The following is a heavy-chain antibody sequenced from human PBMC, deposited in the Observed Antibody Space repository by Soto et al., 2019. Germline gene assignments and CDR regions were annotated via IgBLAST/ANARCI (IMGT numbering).Heavy chain of an antibody. CDR2: MNPNSGNT. D-gene: IGHD3-3*01. J-gene: IGHJ4*02. V-gene: IGHV1-8*01. CDR3: ARGPNYDFWRCYYTGEYYFDY. Sequence: QVPLVQSGAEVKKPGASVKVSCKASGYTFTSYDINWVRQATGQGLEWMGWMNPNSGNTGYAQKFQGRVTMTRNTSISKAYMEVSSLRSEDTAVYYWARGPNYDFWRCYYTGEYYFDYWGQGTLVTVSS. CDR1: GYTFTSYD.